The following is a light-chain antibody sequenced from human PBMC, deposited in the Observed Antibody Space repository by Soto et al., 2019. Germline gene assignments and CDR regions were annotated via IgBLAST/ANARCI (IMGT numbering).Light chain of an antibody. CDR1: QSISIY. Sequence: DIQMTQSPSSLSASVGDRVTITCRASQSISIYLNWYQQKPGKAPNLLIYTASNLQSGVPSRFSGSGSGTDFTLTISSLQPEDFASYYCQQSYSTPWTFGQGTKVEIK. CDR3: QQSYSTPWT. V-gene: IGKV1-39*01. CDR2: TAS. J-gene: IGKJ1*01.